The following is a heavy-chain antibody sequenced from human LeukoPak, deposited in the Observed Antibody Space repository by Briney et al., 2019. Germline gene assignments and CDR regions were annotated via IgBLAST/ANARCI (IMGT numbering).Heavy chain of an antibody. J-gene: IGHJ3*02. D-gene: IGHD3-3*01. Sequence: GASVKVSCKASGYTFTSYYMHWVRQAPGQGLEWMGIINPSGGSTSYAQKFQGRVTMTRDTSTSTAYMELSSLRSEDTAVYYCARDRHYDFWSGYYRGDAFDIWGQGTMVTVSS. V-gene: IGHV1-46*01. CDR3: ARDRHYDFWSGYYRGDAFDI. CDR2: INPSGGST. CDR1: GYTFTSYY.